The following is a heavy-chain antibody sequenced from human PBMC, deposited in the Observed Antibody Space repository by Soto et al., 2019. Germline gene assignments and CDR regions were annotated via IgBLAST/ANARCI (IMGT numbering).Heavy chain of an antibody. D-gene: IGHD3-3*01. CDR1: GFTFSSYA. V-gene: IGHV3-30-3*01. CDR3: ARGSTVYDPRPKYYYYYGMDV. J-gene: IGHJ6*02. Sequence: QVQLVESGGGVVQPGRSLRLSCAASGFTFSSYAMHWVRQAPGKGLEWVAVISYDGSNKYYADSVKGRFTISRDNSKNWPYLQMNSRRAEDTAVYYCARGSTVYDPRPKYYYYYGMDVWGQGTTVTVSS. CDR2: ISYDGSNK.